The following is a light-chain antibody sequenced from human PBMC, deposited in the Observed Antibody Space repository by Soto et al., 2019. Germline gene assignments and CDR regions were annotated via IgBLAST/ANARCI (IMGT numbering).Light chain of an antibody. J-gene: IGKJ1*01. CDR1: QNVNNW. CDR3: LQHNNYPWT. CDR2: DAS. V-gene: IGKV1-5*01. Sequence: DIHMTQSPSTLSASVGYRVTITCRASQNVNNWLAWYQQKAGEAPKLLNYDASNLESGVPSRFSGSGSGTEFTLTISSLQPEDFATYYCLQHNNYPWTFGQGTKV.